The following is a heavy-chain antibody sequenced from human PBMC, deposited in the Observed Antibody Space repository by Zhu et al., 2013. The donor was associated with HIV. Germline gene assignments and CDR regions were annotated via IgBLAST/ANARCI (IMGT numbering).Heavy chain of an antibody. J-gene: IGHJ5*02. D-gene: IGHD6-19*01. CDR2: INAGNGDT. CDR1: GYTFSNFP. CDR3: ARDSRGWTDWFDP. V-gene: IGHV1-3*01. Sequence: QVQIIQSGPEVKKPGASVKVSCKTSGYTFSNFPIHWMRQAPGQRLEYMGWINAGNGDTKYSQRFRDRLNITRDKSASTAFMELFSLRSEDTAVYYCARDSRGWTDWFDPWGQGALVIVSS.